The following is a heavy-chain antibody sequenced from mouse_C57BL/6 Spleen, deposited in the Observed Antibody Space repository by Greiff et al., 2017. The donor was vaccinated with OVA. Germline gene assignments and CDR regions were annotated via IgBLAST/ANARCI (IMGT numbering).Heavy chain of an antibody. D-gene: IGHD4-1*01. V-gene: IGHV1-80*01. Sequence: VHLVESGAELVKPGASVKISCKASGYAFSSYWMNWVKQRPGKGLEWIGQIYPGDGDTNYNGKFKGKATLTADKSSSTAYMQLSSLTSEDSAVYFCARSLGRDYYAMDYWGQGTSVTVSS. CDR2: IYPGDGDT. CDR3: ARSLGRDYYAMDY. J-gene: IGHJ4*01. CDR1: GYAFSSYW.